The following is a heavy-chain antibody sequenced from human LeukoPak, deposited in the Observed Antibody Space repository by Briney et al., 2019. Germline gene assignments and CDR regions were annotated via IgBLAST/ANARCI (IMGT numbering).Heavy chain of an antibody. V-gene: IGHV1-8*01. CDR1: GYTFTSYD. D-gene: IGHD6-19*01. CDR2: MNPNSGNT. Sequence: ASVKVSRKASGYTFTSYDINWVRQATGQGLAWMGWMNPNSGNTGYAQKFQGRVTMTRNTSISTAYMELSSLRSEDTAVYYCARAHSSGWYSAFDYWGQGTLVTVSS. J-gene: IGHJ4*02. CDR3: ARAHSSGWYSAFDY.